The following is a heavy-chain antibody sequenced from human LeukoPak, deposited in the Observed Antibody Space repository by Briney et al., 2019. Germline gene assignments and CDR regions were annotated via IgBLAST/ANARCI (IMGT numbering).Heavy chain of an antibody. J-gene: IGHJ4*02. CDR3: ARAGQGYCTSASCFLSLDY. CDR1: GGSGGSISSSNY. Sequence: RSSETLSLTCAVSGGSGGSISSSNYWSWVRQPPGKGLEWIGEIYHSGRTNSNPSLKSRVTISVDKSKNQFSLRLNSVTAADTAVYYYARAGQGYCTSASCFLSLDYWGQGTLVTVSS. V-gene: IGHV4-4*02. CDR2: IYHSGRT. D-gene: IGHD2-2*01.